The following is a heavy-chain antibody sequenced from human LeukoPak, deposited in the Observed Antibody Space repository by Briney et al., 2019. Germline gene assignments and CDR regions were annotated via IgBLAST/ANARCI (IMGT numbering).Heavy chain of an antibody. Sequence: GRSLRLSCAASGFTFSSYVMHWVRQAPGKGLEWVAVISYDGSNKYEAEYVKGRFTISRDNSKNTLYLPMNSRRAEDTAVYNCAKGGVCYVWGSLPSYYYMYVWGKGTTVTVSS. D-gene: IGHD3-16*01. CDR1: GFTFSSYV. J-gene: IGHJ6*03. CDR3: AKGGVCYVWGSLPSYYYMYV. V-gene: IGHV3-30*04. CDR2: ISYDGSNK.